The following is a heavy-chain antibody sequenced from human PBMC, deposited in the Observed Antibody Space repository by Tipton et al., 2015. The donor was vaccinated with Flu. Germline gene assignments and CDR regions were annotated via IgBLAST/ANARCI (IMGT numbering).Heavy chain of an antibody. V-gene: IGHV4-4*07. D-gene: IGHD1-1*01. CDR1: GGSISSYY. Sequence: TLSLTCTASGGSISSYYWSWIRQPAGKGLEWIGRIYTSGSTNYNPSLKSRVTMSVDTSKNQFSLKLSPVTAADTAVYYCARDSAYNWNEGGYFDYWGQGTLVTVSS. CDR2: IYTSGST. CDR3: ARDSAYNWNEGGYFDY. J-gene: IGHJ4*02.